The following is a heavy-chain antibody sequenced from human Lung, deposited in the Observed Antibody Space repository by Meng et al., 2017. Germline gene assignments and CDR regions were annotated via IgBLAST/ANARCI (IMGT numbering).Heavy chain of an antibody. V-gene: IGHV1-18*01. Sequence: QVHLVQSGLEVKKPGASVKVSCKASGYTFITYGISWLRQAPGQGLEWMGWIDPGNGNRDFAEKFQDRLTMSNDTSSSTVYMELTRLTSDDTAVYYCARDRQWLFDYWGQGALVTVSS. CDR2: IDPGNGNR. CDR3: ARDRQWLFDY. J-gene: IGHJ4*02. CDR1: GYTFITYG. D-gene: IGHD6-19*01.